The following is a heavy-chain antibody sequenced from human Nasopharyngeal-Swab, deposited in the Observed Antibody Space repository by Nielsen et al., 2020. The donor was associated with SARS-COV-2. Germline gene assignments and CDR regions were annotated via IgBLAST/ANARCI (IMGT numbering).Heavy chain of an antibody. Sequence: ASVKVSCKASGYTFTSYYMHWVRQAPGQGLEWMGIINPSGGSTSYAQKFQGRVTMTRDTSTSTVYMELSSLRSEDTAVYYCATARAGDYFDYWGQGTLVTASS. CDR3: ATARAGDYFDY. CDR1: GYTFTSYY. CDR2: INPSGGST. J-gene: IGHJ4*02. V-gene: IGHV1-46*01. D-gene: IGHD4-17*01.